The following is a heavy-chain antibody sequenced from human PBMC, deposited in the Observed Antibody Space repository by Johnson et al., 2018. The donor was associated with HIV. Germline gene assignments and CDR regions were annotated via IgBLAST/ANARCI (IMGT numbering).Heavy chain of an antibody. J-gene: IGHJ3*02. CDR2: LFSGGST. Sequence: VQLVESGGGLIKPGGSLRLSCAASAFTFSNAWMTWVRQAPGKGLEWVSVLFSGGSTYYADSVKGRFTISRHNSKNTPYLQMNSLKTEDPAVYYCTTLDAFDIWGQGTMVTVSS. CDR3: TTLDAFDI. D-gene: IGHD1-14*01. V-gene: IGHV3-66*01. CDR1: AFTFSNAW.